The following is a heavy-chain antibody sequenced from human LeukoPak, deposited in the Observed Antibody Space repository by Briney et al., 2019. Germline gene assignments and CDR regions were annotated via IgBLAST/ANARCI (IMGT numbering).Heavy chain of an antibody. Sequence: GGSLRLSCAASRFTVTSSYMSWVRQAPGKGLEWVAVLYSGGQTYYAGSVRGRFTISRDASKNTLYLQMNSLRAEDTAEDYCARARCDTCGYGSWGQGTLVTVSS. CDR3: ARARCDTCGYGS. V-gene: IGHV3-66*02. D-gene: IGHD5-12*01. J-gene: IGHJ5*02. CDR1: RFTVTSSY. CDR2: LYSGGQT.